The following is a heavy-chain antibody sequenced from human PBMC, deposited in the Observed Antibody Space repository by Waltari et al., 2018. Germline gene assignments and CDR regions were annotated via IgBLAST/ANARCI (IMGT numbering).Heavy chain of an antibody. V-gene: IGHV4-4*02. J-gene: IGHJ4*02. CDR1: GDSISGNYW. D-gene: IGHD2-2*01. CDR3: AGDRAIGLFFDY. CDR2: VYHSGKT. Sequence: QVQLQESCQGLVKPSGTLSLTCAVSGDSISGNYWWSWVRQSPEKGLEWIGQVYHSGKTHYNPSLQSRVTISVDKPKNQFSLNLNSVTAADTAVYYCAGDRAIGLFFDYWGRGTLVTVSS.